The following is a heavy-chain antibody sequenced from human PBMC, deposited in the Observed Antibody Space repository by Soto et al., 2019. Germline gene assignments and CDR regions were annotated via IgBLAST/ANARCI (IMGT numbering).Heavy chain of an antibody. V-gene: IGHV3-23*01. CDR1: GFIFSSYA. J-gene: IGHJ3*02. D-gene: IGHD6-6*01. Sequence: GGSLRLSCAASGFIFSSYAMSWVRQAPGKGLEWVSGMSGSGGSTYYADSVKGRFTISRDNPKNTLYLQMNSLRAEDTAVYYCAKDRVAARPRDAFDIWGQGTLVTVSS. CDR2: MSGSGGST. CDR3: AKDRVAARPRDAFDI.